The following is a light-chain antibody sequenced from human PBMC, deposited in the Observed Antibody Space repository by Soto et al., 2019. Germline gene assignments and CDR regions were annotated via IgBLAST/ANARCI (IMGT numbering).Light chain of an antibody. CDR1: QSISSW. Sequence: DIQMTQSPPTLSASLGARATITCRASQSISSWLAWYQQKPGKAPKLLIYKASSLESGVPSRFSGSGSGTEFTLTISSLQPDDFATYYCQQYNSYPWTFGQGTKVDIK. CDR2: KAS. J-gene: IGKJ1*01. V-gene: IGKV1-5*03. CDR3: QQYNSYPWT.